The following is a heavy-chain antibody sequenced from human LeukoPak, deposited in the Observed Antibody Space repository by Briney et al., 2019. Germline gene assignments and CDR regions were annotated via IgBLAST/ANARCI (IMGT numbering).Heavy chain of an antibody. J-gene: IGHJ3*02. CDR1: GFTFSSYG. CDR2: ISYDGSNK. D-gene: IGHD6-13*01. CDR3: ARDRLPLGIAAAGTLSYTFDI. V-gene: IGHV3-30*03. Sequence: PGRSLRLSCAASGFTFSSYGMHWVRQAPGKGLEWVAVISYDGSNKYYADSVKGRFTISRDNSKNTLYLQMNSLRAEDTAVYYCARDRLPLGIAAAGTLSYTFDIWGQGTMVTVSS.